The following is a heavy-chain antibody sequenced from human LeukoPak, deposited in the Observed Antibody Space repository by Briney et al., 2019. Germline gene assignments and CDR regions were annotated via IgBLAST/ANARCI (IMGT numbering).Heavy chain of an antibody. CDR3: AKDHLRSGYYLY. D-gene: IGHD3-3*02. CDR1: GFTFSSYG. Sequence: GRSLRLSCAASGFTFSSYGMHWVRQAPGKGLEWVAVIWYDGSNKYYADSVKGRFTISRDNSKNTLYLQMNSLRAEDTAVYYCAKDHLRSGYYLYWGQGTLVTVSS. V-gene: IGHV3-33*06. J-gene: IGHJ4*02. CDR2: IWYDGSNK.